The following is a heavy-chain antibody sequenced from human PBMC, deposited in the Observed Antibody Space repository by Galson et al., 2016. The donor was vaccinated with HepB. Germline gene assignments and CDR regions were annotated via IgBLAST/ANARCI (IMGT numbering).Heavy chain of an antibody. Sequence: ETLSLTCGVSPGAISSSNWWSWVRQPPGKGLEWIGNIYYSGSTYYTPSLKSRVALSVDTSKNQFSLKLNSVTAADTAVYYCARKDRYGDYSGVDYWGQGTRVTVSS. CDR2: IYYSGST. CDR3: ARKDRYGDYSGVDY. J-gene: IGHJ4*02. V-gene: IGHV4-4*02. D-gene: IGHD4-17*01. CDR1: PGAISSSNW.